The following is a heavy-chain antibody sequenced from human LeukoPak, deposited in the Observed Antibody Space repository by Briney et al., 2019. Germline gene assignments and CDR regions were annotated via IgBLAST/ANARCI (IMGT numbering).Heavy chain of an antibody. CDR1: GFTFISYY. CDR3: VRKSVEASYFDS. J-gene: IGHJ4*02. CDR2: MKPDGSEE. Sequence: PGGSLRLSCAASGFTFISYYMSWVRQAPGKGLEWVANMKPDGSEEYYVDSVKGRFTISRDNAKNSLYLQMNSLRAEDSAVYYCVRKSVEASYFDSWGQGTLATVSS. D-gene: IGHD1-26*01. V-gene: IGHV3-7*01.